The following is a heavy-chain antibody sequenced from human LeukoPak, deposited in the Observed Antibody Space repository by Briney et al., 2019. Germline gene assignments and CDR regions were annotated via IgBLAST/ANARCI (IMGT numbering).Heavy chain of an antibody. CDR3: AREWTAMVMDY. V-gene: IGHV3-21*01. D-gene: IGHD5-18*01. Sequence: GGSLRLSCAASGFTFSSYSMNWVRQAPGKGLEWVSSISSSSSYIYYAGSVKGRFTISRDNAKNSLYLQMNSLRAEDTAVYYCAREWTAMVMDYWGQGTLVTVSS. J-gene: IGHJ4*02. CDR2: ISSSSSYI. CDR1: GFTFSSYS.